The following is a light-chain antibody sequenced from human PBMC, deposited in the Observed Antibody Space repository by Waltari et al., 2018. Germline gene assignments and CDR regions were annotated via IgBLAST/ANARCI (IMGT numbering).Light chain of an antibody. CDR2: AAS. CDR1: QSIGTY. CDR3: QQSYTTPRT. V-gene: IGKV1-39*01. Sequence: DIQMTQSPSSLSASVGDRVTITCRASQSIGTYLNWYQHKPGRAPEPLIYAASTLQGGVPSRFSGSGSETHFTLAISSLQREDFATYYCQQSYTTPRTFGQGTKVEIK. J-gene: IGKJ1*01.